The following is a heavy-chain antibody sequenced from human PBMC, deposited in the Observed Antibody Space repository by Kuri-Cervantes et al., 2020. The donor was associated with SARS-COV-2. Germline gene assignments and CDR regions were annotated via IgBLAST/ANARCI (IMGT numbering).Heavy chain of an antibody. D-gene: IGHD5-24*01. J-gene: IGHJ4*02. Sequence: SCTVSGGSISSGDYYWSWIRQPPGKGLEWIGYIYYSGSTYYNPSLKSRVTISVYKSKNQFSLKLSSVTAADTAVYYCGKVSWLQLWRRYSDSWGQGTLVTVSS. CDR2: IYYSGST. CDR3: GKVSWLQLWRRYSDS. V-gene: IGHV4-31*02. CDR1: GGSISSGDYY.